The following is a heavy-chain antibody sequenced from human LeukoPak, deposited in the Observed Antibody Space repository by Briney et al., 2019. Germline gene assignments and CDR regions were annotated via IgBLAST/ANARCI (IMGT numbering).Heavy chain of an antibody. V-gene: IGHV3-21*01. CDR1: GFTFSSYT. Sequence: PGGSLKLSCAAYGFTFSSYTMNWVRQAPGKGLEWVSSISGTRSFIYYADSVRGRFTISRDNAKNSLYLHMSTLRAEDTAVYYCSREHVVTGEYYFDYWGQGTLVTVSS. CDR3: SREHVVTGEYYFDY. CDR2: ISGTRSFI. D-gene: IGHD7-27*01. J-gene: IGHJ4*02.